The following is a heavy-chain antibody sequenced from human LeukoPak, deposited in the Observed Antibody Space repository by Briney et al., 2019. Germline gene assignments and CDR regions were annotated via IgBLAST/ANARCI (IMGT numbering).Heavy chain of an antibody. Sequence: SVKVSCKASGGTFSSYAISWVRQAPGQGLEWMGGIIPIFGTANYAQKFQGRVTITTDESTNTAYMELSSLRSEDTAVYYCARGRSISSYMDVWGKGTTVTVSS. D-gene: IGHD6-6*01. CDR3: ARGRSISSYMDV. CDR1: GGTFSSYA. J-gene: IGHJ6*03. CDR2: IIPIFGTA. V-gene: IGHV1-69*05.